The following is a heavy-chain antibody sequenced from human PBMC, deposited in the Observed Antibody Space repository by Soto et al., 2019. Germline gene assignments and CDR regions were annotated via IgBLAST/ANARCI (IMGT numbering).Heavy chain of an antibody. J-gene: IGHJ1*01. CDR2: ISGSGGST. V-gene: IGHV3-23*01. Sequence: GGSLRLSCAASGFTFSDYYMSWIRQAPGKGLEWVSAISGSGGSTYYADSVKGRFTISRDNSKNTLYLQMNSLRAEDTAVYYCAKDVVIGSVGYFQHWGQGTLVTVSS. CDR3: AKDVVIGSVGYFQH. D-gene: IGHD3-22*01. CDR1: GFTFSDYY.